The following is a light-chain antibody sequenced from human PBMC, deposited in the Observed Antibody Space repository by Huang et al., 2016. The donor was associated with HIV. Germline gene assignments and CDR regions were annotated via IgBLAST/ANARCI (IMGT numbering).Light chain of an antibody. CDR3: LQDYNYPRT. V-gene: IGKV1-6*01. CDR1: QAIRND. J-gene: IGKJ1*01. Sequence: AIQMTQSPSSLSASVGDRVTITCRASQAIRNDLGWYQQRPSKAPKLLIYAASELHSGVPLRFSGSGSGTDFTLTISSLQPEDFATYYCLQDYNYPRTFGQGTKVKI. CDR2: AAS.